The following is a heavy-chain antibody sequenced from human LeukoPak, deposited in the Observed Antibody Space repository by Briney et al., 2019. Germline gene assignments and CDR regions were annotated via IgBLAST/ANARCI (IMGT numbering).Heavy chain of an antibody. V-gene: IGHV1-69*04. J-gene: IGHJ5*02. Sequence: SVKVSCKASGGTFSSYAISWVRQAPGQGLEWVGRIIPILGIANYAQKFQGRVTITADKSTSTAYMELSSLRSEDTAVYYCARDFPDTAMSLPFDPWGQGTLVTVSS. CDR3: ARDFPDTAMSLPFDP. CDR1: GGTFSSYA. D-gene: IGHD5-18*01. CDR2: IIPILGIA.